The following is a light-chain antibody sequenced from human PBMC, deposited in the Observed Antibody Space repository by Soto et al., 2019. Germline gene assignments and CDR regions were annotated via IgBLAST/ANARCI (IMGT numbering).Light chain of an antibody. CDR1: QSVSSY. CDR2: DAS. CDR3: QQRSNWPPT. V-gene: IGKV3-11*01. J-gene: IGKJ2*01. Sequence: EIVLTQSPATLSLSPGERATLSSRASQSVSSYLAWYQQKPGQAPRLLIYDASNRATGIPARFSGSGSGTDFTLTISSLEPEDFGVYYCQQRSNWPPTFGQGTKLEIK.